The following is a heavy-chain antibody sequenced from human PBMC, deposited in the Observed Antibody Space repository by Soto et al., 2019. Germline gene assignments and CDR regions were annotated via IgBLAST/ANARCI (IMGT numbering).Heavy chain of an antibody. Sequence: PSETLSLTCSISSGSISGSYWSWIRQYPGKGLEWLGYVYYTGSTNYSPSLRRRVSISVDTSKNEFSLRLSSVTAADTAVYFCARRVAVPGAHIDYWGQGTQVTVS. J-gene: IGHJ4*02. CDR3: ARRVAVPGAHIDY. CDR1: SGSISGSY. V-gene: IGHV4-59*01. D-gene: IGHD6-19*01. CDR2: VYYTGST.